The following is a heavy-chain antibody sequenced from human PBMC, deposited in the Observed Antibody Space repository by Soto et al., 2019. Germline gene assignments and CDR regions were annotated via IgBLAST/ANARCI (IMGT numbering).Heavy chain of an antibody. CDR3: AKNGQPPYYYYGMDV. J-gene: IGHJ6*02. Sequence: QGQLVQSGPEVKKPGASVKVSCKASGYTFSRYGISWVRQAPGQGLEWMGWISGYNGDTIYAQKVQSRVTMTIDTSTYTAYMELRSLTSDDTAIYYCAKNGQPPYYYYGMDVWGQGTTVTVSS. CDR2: ISGYNGDT. D-gene: IGHD2-8*01. CDR1: GYTFSRYG. V-gene: IGHV1-18*01.